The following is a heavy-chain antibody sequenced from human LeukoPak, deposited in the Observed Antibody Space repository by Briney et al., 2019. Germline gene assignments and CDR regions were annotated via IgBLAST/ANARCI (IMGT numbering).Heavy chain of an antibody. CDR3: ARDLEGYNWNYYTYYYGMDV. V-gene: IGHV1-18*01. J-gene: IGHJ6*02. D-gene: IGHD1-7*01. CDR1: GYTFTSYG. CDR2: ISAYNGNT. Sequence: ASVKVSCKASGYTFTSYGISWVRQAPGQGLEWMGWISAYNGNTNYAQKLQGRVTMTTDTSTSTAYMELRSLRSDDTAVYYCARDLEGYNWNYYTYYYGMDVWGRGTTVTVSS.